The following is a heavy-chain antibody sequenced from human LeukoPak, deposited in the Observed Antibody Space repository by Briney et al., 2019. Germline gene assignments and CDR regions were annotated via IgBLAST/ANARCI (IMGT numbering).Heavy chain of an antibody. Sequence: SVKVSCKASGFTFTSSAVQWVRQARGQRLEWIGWIVVGSGNTNYAQKFQERVTITRDMSTSTAYMELSSLRSEDTAVYYCAARDFGVVGAFDIWGQGTMVTVSS. D-gene: IGHD3-3*01. V-gene: IGHV1-58*01. CDR3: AARDFGVVGAFDI. CDR2: IVVGSGNT. J-gene: IGHJ3*02. CDR1: GFTFTSSA.